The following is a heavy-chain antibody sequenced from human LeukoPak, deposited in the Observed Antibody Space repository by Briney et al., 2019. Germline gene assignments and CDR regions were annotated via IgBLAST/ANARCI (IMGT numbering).Heavy chain of an antibody. CDR2: IYYSGRT. Sequence: SETLSLICAVSGVSISSSSYYWGWIRQSPGKGLEWIGSIYYSGRTFYSPTLKSRVTISVDTTKNQFSLKLGSVTAADTAVYYCARTPYDSSGHYFDYWGQGTLGTVSS. CDR1: GVSISSSSYY. D-gene: IGHD3-22*01. CDR3: ARTPYDSSGHYFDY. V-gene: IGHV4-39*01. J-gene: IGHJ4*02.